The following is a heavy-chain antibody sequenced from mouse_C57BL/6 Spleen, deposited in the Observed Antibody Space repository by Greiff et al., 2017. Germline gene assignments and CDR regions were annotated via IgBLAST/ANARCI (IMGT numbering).Heavy chain of an antibody. D-gene: IGHD3-3*01. CDR3: ARSGGTKPFDY. J-gene: IGHJ2*01. CDR2: IYPGDGDT. Sequence: VQLQQSGAELVKPGASVKISCKASGYAFSSYWMNWVKQRPGKGLEWIGQIYPGDGDTNYNGKFKGKATLTAYKSSCTADMQLRSLTSEDSAVYFCARSGGTKPFDYWGQGTTLTVSS. CDR1: GYAFSSYW. V-gene: IGHV1-80*01.